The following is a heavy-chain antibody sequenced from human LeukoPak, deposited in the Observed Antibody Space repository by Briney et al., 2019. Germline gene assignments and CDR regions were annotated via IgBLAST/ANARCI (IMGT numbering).Heavy chain of an antibody. Sequence: SETLSLTCAVYGGSFSGYYWSWIRQPPGEGLEWIGEINHSGSTNYNPSLKSRVTISVDTSKNQFSLKLSSVTAADTAVYYCARGRFRRQWLVPHYFDYWGQGTLVTVSS. V-gene: IGHV4-34*01. CDR2: INHSGST. CDR1: GGSFSGYY. J-gene: IGHJ4*02. D-gene: IGHD6-19*01. CDR3: ARGRFRRQWLVPHYFDY.